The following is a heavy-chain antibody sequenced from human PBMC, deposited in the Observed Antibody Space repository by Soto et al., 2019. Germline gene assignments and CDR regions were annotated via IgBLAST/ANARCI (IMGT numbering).Heavy chain of an antibody. J-gene: IGHJ6*02. V-gene: IGHV1-18*01. Sequence: ASVKVSCKASGYTFTSYGISWVRQAPGQGLEWMGWISAYNGNTNYAQKLQGRVTMTTDTSTSTAYMELRSLRSDDTAVYYCASTSGYCSSTSCYRYFSYYGMEGWGQGPTVNVAS. CDR3: ASTSGYCSSTSCYRYFSYYGMEG. D-gene: IGHD2-2*02. CDR2: ISAYNGNT. CDR1: GYTFTSYG.